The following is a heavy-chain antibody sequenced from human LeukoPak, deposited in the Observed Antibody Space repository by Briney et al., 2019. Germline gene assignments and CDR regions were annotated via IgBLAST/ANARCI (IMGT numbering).Heavy chain of an antibody. CDR1: GFSVSDYS. J-gene: IGHJ4*02. D-gene: IGHD3-16*01. V-gene: IGHV3-11*05. CDR3: TRERRGSYYAFES. CDR2: VMSGRGST. Sequence: PGGSLRLSCAASGFSVSDYSISWIRQSPGKGPEWISYVMSGRGSTNYADSVKGRFTISRDNAKNSVALRLDGLRADDTAVYFCTRERRGSYYAFESWGQGTLVTVSS.